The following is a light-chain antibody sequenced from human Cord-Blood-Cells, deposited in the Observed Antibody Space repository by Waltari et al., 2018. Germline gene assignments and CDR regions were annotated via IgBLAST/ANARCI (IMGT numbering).Light chain of an antibody. V-gene: IGLV1-51*02. Sequence: QSVLTQPPSVSAAPGQTVTISCSGSSPNIGNTYVSWYQQLPGTAPKLLIYENNKRPSGIPDRFSGSKSGTSATLGITGLQTGDEADYYCGTWDSSLSARVFGGGTKLTVL. J-gene: IGLJ2*01. CDR1: SPNIGNTY. CDR2: ENN. CDR3: GTWDSSLSARV.